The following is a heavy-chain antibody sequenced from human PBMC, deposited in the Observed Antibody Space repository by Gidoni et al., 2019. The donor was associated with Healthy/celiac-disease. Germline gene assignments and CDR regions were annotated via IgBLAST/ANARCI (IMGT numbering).Heavy chain of an antibody. CDR3: AGVEGSYYYDSSGYYCTH. D-gene: IGHD3-22*01. CDR1: GYTFATYG. Sequence: QVQLVHSGAEVKKPGASVTGSCQAAGYTFATYGISWVRQAPGPGLEWMGWRSTYTGNTNYAQMLQVRVIMTPATSTSTDSMELRCLRFDAPAVYYCAGVEGSYYYDSSGYYCTHWGQGTLVTVSS. J-gene: IGHJ4*02. CDR2: RSTYTGNT. V-gene: IGHV1-18*01.